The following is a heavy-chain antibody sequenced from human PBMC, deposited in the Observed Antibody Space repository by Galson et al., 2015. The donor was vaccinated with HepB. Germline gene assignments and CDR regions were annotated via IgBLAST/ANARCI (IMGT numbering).Heavy chain of an antibody. Sequence: SLRLSCAASGFTFSRYSMNWVRQAPGKGLEWVSYISYRSSTIYYADSVKGRFTISRDNAKNSLYLQMNSLRVEDTAIYYCAKTTGRFSADFFWGQGTLVTVSS. D-gene: IGHD1-7*01. CDR2: ISYRSSTI. J-gene: IGHJ1*01. CDR3: AKTTGRFSADFF. V-gene: IGHV3-48*01. CDR1: GFTFSRYS.